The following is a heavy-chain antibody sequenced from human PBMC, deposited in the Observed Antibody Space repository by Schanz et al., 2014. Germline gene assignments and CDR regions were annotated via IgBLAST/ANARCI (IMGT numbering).Heavy chain of an antibody. CDR1: GFTFSRYW. CDR2: LNFDETYT. Sequence: EVQLVESGGELIQPGGSLRLSCEASGFTFSRYWMHWVRQAPGKGLEWVSRLNFDETYTSYADSVKGRFTISRDNAKSTGYRQMTSLRADDPAVHYCAKSTYYDLWTGQTHTRVDVRDFDLWGRGTLVTVSS. CDR3: AKSTYYDLWTGQTHTRVDVRDFDL. J-gene: IGHJ2*01. D-gene: IGHD3-3*01. V-gene: IGHV3-74*01.